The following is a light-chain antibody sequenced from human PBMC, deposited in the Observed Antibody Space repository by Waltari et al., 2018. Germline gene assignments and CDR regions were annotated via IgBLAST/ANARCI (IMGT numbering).Light chain of an antibody. CDR1: QSVSRAF. J-gene: IGKJ1*01. CDR2: GAS. V-gene: IGKV3-20*01. CDR3: QHYLRLPVT. Sequence: EIVLTQSPGTLSLSLGERATVSCRASQSVSRAFAWYQQKPGQAPRLLIYGASTRATGIPDRFSGSGSGTDFRLTISRLEPDDFAVYYCQHYLRLPVTFGQGTTVEI.